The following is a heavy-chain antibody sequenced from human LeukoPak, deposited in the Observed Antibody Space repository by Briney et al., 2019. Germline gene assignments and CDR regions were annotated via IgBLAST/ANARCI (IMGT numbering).Heavy chain of an antibody. V-gene: IGHV1-69*04. CDR2: IIPIFGIA. D-gene: IGHD6-13*01. J-gene: IGHJ5*02. CDR1: GGTFSSYA. Sequence: SVKVSCKASGGTFSSYAISWVRQAPGQGPEWMGRIIPIFGIANYAQKFQGRVTITADKSTGTAYMELSSLRSEDTAVYYCARVIAAAGTRWFDPWGQGTLVTVSS. CDR3: ARVIAAAGTRWFDP.